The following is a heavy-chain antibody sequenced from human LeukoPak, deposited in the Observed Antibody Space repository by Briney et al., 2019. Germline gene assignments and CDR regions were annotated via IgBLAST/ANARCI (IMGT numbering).Heavy chain of an antibody. CDR1: GFTFSSYA. D-gene: IGHD2-2*02. CDR2: ISGSGGST. J-gene: IGHJ4*02. V-gene: IGHV3-23*01. Sequence: GGSLRLSCAASGFTFSSYAMSWVRQAPGKGLEWVSAISGSGGSTYYADSVKGRFTISRDNSKNTLYLQMNSLRAEDTAVYYCAKYVGRYCSSTSCYSDYWGQGTLVTVSS. CDR3: AKYVGRYCSSTSCYSDY.